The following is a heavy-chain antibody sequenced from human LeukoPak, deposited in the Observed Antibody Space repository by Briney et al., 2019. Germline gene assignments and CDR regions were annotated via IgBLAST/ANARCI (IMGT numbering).Heavy chain of an antibody. CDR2: IKQDGSEK. V-gene: IGHV3-7*03. J-gene: IGHJ3*02. CDR3: ARAMHDILTGYLNDAFDI. CDR1: GFTFSSYW. D-gene: IGHD3-9*01. Sequence: GGSLRLSCAASGFTFSSYWMSWVRQAPGKGLEWVAHIKQDGSEKYYVDSVKGRFTISRDNAKNSLYLQMNSLRAEDAAVYYCARAMHDILTGYLNDAFDIWGQGTMVTVSS.